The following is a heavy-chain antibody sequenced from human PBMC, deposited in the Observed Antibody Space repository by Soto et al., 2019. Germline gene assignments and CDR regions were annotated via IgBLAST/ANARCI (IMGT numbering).Heavy chain of an antibody. CDR2: AYFSGGNT. CDR3: AYGSSSACIDY. V-gene: IGHV4-39*01. D-gene: IGHD6-25*01. J-gene: IGHJ4*02. Sequence: PSETLSLTCSVSGDSMRGYHFYWGWIRQAPGKGLEWIGSAYFSGGNTYYNPSLKSRVSISVDTSKNEFSLRLTSLTAADTAVYFCAYGSSSACIDYWGQGTLVTVSS. CDR1: GDSMRGYHFY.